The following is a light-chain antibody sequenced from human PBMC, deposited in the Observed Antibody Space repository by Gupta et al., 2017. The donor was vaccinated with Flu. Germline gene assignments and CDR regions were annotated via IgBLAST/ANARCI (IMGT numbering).Light chain of an antibody. V-gene: IGKV1-9*01. CDR1: HGISTY. Sequence: PSVLSASVGYRATHTGRASHGISTYLAWYQQKPGKAPNLLIYVASILQSGVPSRFSGSGSGTEFTLTISSLQAEDFATYYCQQVNYSPWTFGQGTKVEIK. CDR3: QQVNYSPWT. J-gene: IGKJ1*01. CDR2: VAS.